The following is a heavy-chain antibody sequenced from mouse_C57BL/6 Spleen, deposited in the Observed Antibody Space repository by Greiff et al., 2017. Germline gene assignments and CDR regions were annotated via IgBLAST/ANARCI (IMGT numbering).Heavy chain of an antibody. D-gene: IGHD2-3*01. V-gene: IGHV1-80*01. Sequence: VQLQQSGAELVKPGASVKISCKASGYAFSSYWMNWVKQRPGKGLEWIGQIYPGDGDTNYNGKFKGKATLTAYKSSSTAYMQLSSLTSEDSAVYFCDRGRSDGYCPAWFAYWGQGTLVTVSA. J-gene: IGHJ3*01. CDR1: GYAFSSYW. CDR2: IYPGDGDT. CDR3: DRGRSDGYCPAWFAY.